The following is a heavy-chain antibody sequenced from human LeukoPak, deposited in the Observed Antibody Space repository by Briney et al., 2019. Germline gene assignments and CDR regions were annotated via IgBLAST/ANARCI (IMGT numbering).Heavy chain of an antibody. D-gene: IGHD1/OR15-1a*01. J-gene: IGHJ3*02. CDR1: DDSIRIYY. CDR3: ARWNNDLRGFDI. V-gene: IGHV4-59*01. CDR2: SHHSGST. Sequence: SETLSLTCSASDDSIRIYYWNWIRQPPGEGLERIGYSHHSGSTNYNPSLKSRVTLSVDTSKNWLSLRLTSVTAADTAVYYCARWNNDLRGFDIWGQGTMVTVSS.